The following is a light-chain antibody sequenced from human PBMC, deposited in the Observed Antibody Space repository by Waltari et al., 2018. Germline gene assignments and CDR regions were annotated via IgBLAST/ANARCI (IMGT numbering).Light chain of an antibody. CDR3: AAWDDSLNGPV. CDR2: SNN. Sequence: QSVLTQPPSASGTPGQRVTISCSGSSSNIGSNTVNWYQQLPGTAPKLLIYSNNERPSGVRDRFSGSKSGTSASLARSGLQAEDEADYYCAAWDDSLNGPVFGGGTKLTVL. V-gene: IGLV1-44*01. J-gene: IGLJ2*01. CDR1: SSNIGSNT.